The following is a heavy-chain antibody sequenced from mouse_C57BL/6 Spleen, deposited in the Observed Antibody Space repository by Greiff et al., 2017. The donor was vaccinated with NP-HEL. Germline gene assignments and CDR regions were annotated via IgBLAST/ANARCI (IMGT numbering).Heavy chain of an antibody. CDR2: ISDGGSYT. D-gene: IGHD1-1*01. CDR1: GFTFSSYA. CDR3: ARGYYGSGYGAMDY. Sequence: EVHLVESGGGLVKPGGSLKLSCAASGFTFSSYAMSWVRQTPEKRLEWVATISDGGSYTYYPDNVKGRFTISRDNAKNNLYLQMSHLKSEDTAMYYCARGYYGSGYGAMDYWGQGTSVTVSS. J-gene: IGHJ4*01. V-gene: IGHV5-4*01.